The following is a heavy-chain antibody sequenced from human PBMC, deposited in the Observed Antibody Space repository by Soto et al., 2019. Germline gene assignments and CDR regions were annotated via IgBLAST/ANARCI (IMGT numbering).Heavy chain of an antibody. CDR2: SIPIFGTA. CDR3: ATGRGSGGFDS. J-gene: IGHJ4*02. CDR1: GGTSNRYA. Sequence: QVQLVQSGAEGKKPGSSVKVSCKASGGTSNRYAFSWVRQAPGQGLEWMAGSIPIFGTANYAQKFQGRATITADESTSTGYMELSRLRSDDTATYYCATGRGSGGFDSWGQGTQVIVSS. V-gene: IGHV1-69*01. D-gene: IGHD3-16*01.